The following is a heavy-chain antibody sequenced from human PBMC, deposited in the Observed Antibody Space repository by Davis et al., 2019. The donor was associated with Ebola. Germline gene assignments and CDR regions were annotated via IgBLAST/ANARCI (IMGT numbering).Heavy chain of an antibody. D-gene: IGHD2-15*01. CDR1: GFIFSDNW. Sequence: GESLKIPCRVSGFIFSDNWMSWVRQGPGKGLAWVSSINRDGTTKTYADSVKGRFTVSRDNAKSMLYLQMSSLRVEDTAVYYCASYVVGWGRGTLVTVSS. CDR3: ASYVVG. V-gene: IGHV3-74*01. CDR2: INRDGTTK. J-gene: IGHJ4*02.